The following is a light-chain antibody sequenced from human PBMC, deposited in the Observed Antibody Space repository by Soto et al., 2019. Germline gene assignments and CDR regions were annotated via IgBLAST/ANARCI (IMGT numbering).Light chain of an antibody. CDR2: EVN. CDR1: SSDVGGYNY. J-gene: IGLJ3*02. CDR3: SSYTIGTTPWL. Sequence: QSALTQPASVSGSPGQSITISCTGTSSDVGGYNYVSWYQQHPGKAPKLMIHEVNRRPSGVSNRFSGSKSGNTASLTISGLQAEYEAYYFCSSYTIGTTPWLFGGGTKLTVL. V-gene: IGLV2-14*01.